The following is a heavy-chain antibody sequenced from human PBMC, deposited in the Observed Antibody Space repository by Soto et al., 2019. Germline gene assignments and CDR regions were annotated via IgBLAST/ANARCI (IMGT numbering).Heavy chain of an antibody. V-gene: IGHV4-59*04. CDR3: ARNPHPAAAFDY. Sequence: SETLSLTCPVSGGSISSYYWSWIRQPPGKGLEWIGYIYYSGSTYDNPSLKSRVTISVDTSKNQFSLKLSSVTAADTAVYYCARNPHPAAAFDYWGQGTLVTVSS. J-gene: IGHJ4*02. CDR1: GGSISSYY. CDR2: IYYSGST. D-gene: IGHD6-13*01.